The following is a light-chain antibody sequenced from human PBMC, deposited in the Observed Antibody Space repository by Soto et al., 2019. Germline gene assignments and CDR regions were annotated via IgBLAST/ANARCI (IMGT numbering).Light chain of an antibody. CDR1: SSDVGGYNY. CDR2: EVS. J-gene: IGLJ3*02. V-gene: IGLV2-14*01. CDR3: SSYTTSSIWV. Sequence: QSVLTQPPSASGSPGQSVTISCTGTSSDVGGYNYVSWYQQHPGKAPKLMIYEVSNRPSGVSNRFSGSKSANTASLTISGLQAEDEAAYYCSSYTTSSIWVFGGGTKLTVL.